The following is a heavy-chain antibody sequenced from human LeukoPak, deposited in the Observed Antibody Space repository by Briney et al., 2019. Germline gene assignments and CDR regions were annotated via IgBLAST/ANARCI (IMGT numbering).Heavy chain of an antibody. J-gene: IGHJ4*02. CDR3: ARDSSYDYVWGSYRASFDY. V-gene: IGHV3-21*01. D-gene: IGHD3-16*02. CDR1: GFTFSSYS. CDR2: ISSRSSYI. Sequence: GGSLRLSCAASGFTFSSYSMNWVRQAPGKGLEWVSSISSRSSYIYYAGSVKGRFTISRDNAKNSLYLQMNSLRAEDTAVYYCARDSSYDYVWGSYRASFDYWGQGTLVTVSS.